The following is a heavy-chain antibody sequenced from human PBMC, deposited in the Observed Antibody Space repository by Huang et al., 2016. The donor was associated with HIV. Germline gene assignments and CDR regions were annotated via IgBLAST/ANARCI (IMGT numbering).Heavy chain of an antibody. V-gene: IGHV1-18*01. Sequence: QIQLVQSGPEVKKPGASVKVSCKASGYTFSFYGISWVRQAPGQGPEWMGWVSAYSGDTNYSQKFQGRGTMTADTSASTAYMDLRSLTSDDTAVYYCARVPSDHFSDYWGQGTLVTVSS. CDR3: ARVPSDHFSDY. CDR2: VSAYSGDT. CDR1: GYTFSFYG. J-gene: IGHJ4*02.